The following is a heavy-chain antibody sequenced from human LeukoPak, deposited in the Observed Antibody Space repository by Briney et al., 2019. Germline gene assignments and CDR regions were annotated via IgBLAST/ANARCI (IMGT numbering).Heavy chain of an antibody. CDR1: GFTFGDYA. Sequence: QSGGSLRLSCTASGFTFGDYAMSWVRQAPGKGLEWVGFIRSKAYGGTTEYAASVKGRFTISRDDSKSIAYLQMNSLKTEDTAVYYCTRYSGYCSSTSCLNWFDPWGQGTLVTVSS. V-gene: IGHV3-49*04. CDR3: TRYSGYCSSTSCLNWFDP. D-gene: IGHD2-2*01. J-gene: IGHJ5*02. CDR2: IRSKAYGGTT.